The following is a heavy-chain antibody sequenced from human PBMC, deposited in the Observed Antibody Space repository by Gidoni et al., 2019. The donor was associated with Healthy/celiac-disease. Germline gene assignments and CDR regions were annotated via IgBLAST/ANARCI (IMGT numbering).Heavy chain of an antibody. CDR2: IYYSGRT. J-gene: IGHJ3*02. D-gene: IGHD3-22*01. V-gene: IGHV4-39*01. CDR1: GGSISSSSYY. CDR3: ARRPSSGYYYAGSAFDI. Sequence: QLQLQESGPGLVKPSETLSLTCTVSGGSISSSSYYWGWIRQPPGKGLEWIGSIYYSGRTYYNPSLKSRVTISVDTSKNQFSLKLSSVTAEDTAVYYCARRPSSGYYYAGSAFDIWGQGTMVTVSS.